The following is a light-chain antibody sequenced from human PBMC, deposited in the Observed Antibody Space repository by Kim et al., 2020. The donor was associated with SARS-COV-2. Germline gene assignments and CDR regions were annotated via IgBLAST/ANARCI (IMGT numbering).Light chain of an antibody. J-gene: IGKJ2*01. V-gene: IGKV3-15*01. CDR1: QSISRG. CDR3: QQYNNGYT. CDR2: GAS. Sequence: LSVSPGETVTLSGTASQSISRGLAWYQQKPGQAPRLLIYGASTRISAFPARFSGSGSGTEFTLTISSLQSEDFAVYYCQQYNNGYTFGQGTKLEI.